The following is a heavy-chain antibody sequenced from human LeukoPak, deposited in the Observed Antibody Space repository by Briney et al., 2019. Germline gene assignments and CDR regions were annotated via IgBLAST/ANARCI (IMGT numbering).Heavy chain of an antibody. CDR3: ARGAGTIFGVVKVNYYGMDV. Sequence: KSSETLSLTCTVSGGSISRNYWNWIRQPAGKGLEWIGRIYTSGSTNYNPSLKSRVTMSVDTSKNQFSLKLSSVTAADTAVYYCARGAGTIFGVVKVNYYGMDVWGQGTTVTVSS. V-gene: IGHV4-4*07. CDR1: GGSISRNY. J-gene: IGHJ6*02. CDR2: IYTSGST. D-gene: IGHD3-3*01.